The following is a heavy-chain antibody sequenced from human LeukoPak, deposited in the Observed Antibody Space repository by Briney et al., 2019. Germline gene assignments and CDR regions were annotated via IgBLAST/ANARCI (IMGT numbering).Heavy chain of an antibody. Sequence: ASVKVSCKVSGYTLTELSMHWVRQAPGKGLEWMGGFDPEDGETIYAQKFQGRVTMTEDTSTDTAYMELSSLRSEDTAVYYCATRVASCELEDYWGQGTLVTVSS. D-gene: IGHD3-3*01. CDR2: FDPEDGET. V-gene: IGHV1-24*01. J-gene: IGHJ4*02. CDR1: GYTLTELS. CDR3: ATRVASCELEDY.